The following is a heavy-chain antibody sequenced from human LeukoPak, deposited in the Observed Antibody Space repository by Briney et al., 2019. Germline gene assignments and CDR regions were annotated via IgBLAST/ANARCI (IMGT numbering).Heavy chain of an antibody. CDR1: GFFFNNYA. D-gene: IGHD2-21*02. Sequence: AGGSLSLSCAGSGFFFNNYAMHWVRQPPGKGLEWVSGISWNSGSIDYADSVKGGFTISSDNSKNSLYLEMNSLRAEDTAVYYCAKDLEDCGGDCYSSSEAFDFWGQGTMVTVSS. J-gene: IGHJ3*01. V-gene: IGHV3-9*01. CDR2: ISWNSGSI. CDR3: AKDLEDCGGDCYSSSEAFDF.